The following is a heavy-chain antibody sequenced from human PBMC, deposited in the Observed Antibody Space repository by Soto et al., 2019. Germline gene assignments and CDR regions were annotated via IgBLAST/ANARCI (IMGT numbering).Heavy chain of an antibody. Sequence: HLAQSGPEVKRPGASVKISCKASGFIFTDWFMHWVRQAPGQGPEWMGIIKTSGGNSIYSQKFQDRVTMTRDTSTSTLYLELTSLTSADTAVYDCAKEGAIPGEVDAWGQGTLVTVSS. V-gene: IGHV1-46*01. D-gene: IGHD2-21*01. CDR1: GFIFTDWF. CDR3: AKEGAIPGEVDA. J-gene: IGHJ1*01. CDR2: IKTSGGNS.